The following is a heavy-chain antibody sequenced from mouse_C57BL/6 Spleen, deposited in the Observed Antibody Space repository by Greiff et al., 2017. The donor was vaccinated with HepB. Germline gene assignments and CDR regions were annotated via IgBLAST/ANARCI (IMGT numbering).Heavy chain of an antibody. Sequence: VKLQQSGAELARPGASVKLSCKASGYTFTSYGISWVKQRTGQGLEWIGEIYPRSGNTYYNEKFKGKATLTADKSSSTAYMELRSLTSEDSAVYFCARWLLSYWYFDVWGTGTTVTVSS. CDR2: IYPRSGNT. J-gene: IGHJ1*03. V-gene: IGHV1-81*01. D-gene: IGHD2-3*01. CDR1: GYTFTSYG. CDR3: ARWLLSYWYFDV.